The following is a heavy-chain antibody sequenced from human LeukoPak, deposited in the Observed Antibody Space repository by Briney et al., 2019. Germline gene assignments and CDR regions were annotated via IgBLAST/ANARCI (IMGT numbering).Heavy chain of an antibody. Sequence: GGSLRLSCAASGFRVGSYYTSWIRQAPGKGLEWVAVVGNSDNHKDHADSVKGRFTISRDDVKNSVYLQMNSLRVEDTAIYYCAREQWYRFDNWGQGALVTVSS. V-gene: IGHV3-11*01. D-gene: IGHD2-8*01. CDR1: GFRVGSYY. J-gene: IGHJ4*02. CDR3: AREQWYRFDN. CDR2: VGNSDNHK.